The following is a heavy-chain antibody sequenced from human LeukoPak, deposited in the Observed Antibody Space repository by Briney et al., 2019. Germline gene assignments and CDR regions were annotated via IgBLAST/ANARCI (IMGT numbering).Heavy chain of an antibody. CDR2: INSGSTYM. CDR3: ARVEATTGRNYHYYYMDV. CDR1: GFYFSSCS. Sequence: PGGSLRLSCGASGFYFSSCSMNWVRQAPGKGLEWVSSINSGSTYMYYADSVKGRFTISRDNAKNSLHLQMYSLRAEDTAVYFCARVEATTGRNYHYYYMDVWGKGTTVTVSS. J-gene: IGHJ6*03. D-gene: IGHD1-1*01. V-gene: IGHV3-21*01.